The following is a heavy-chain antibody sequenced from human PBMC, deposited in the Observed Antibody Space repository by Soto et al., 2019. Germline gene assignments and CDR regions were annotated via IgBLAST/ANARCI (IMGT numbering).Heavy chain of an antibody. J-gene: IGHJ4*02. CDR2: ISWNSGSI. Sequence: GLSMRLSCGVAGCTCVDFAVRWVRQAQGKGLEWVSGISWNSGSIGYADSVKGRFTISRDNAKNSLYLQMNSLRAEDTALYYCAKARRYCISTSRPQLSGFDYWGQGTLVTVSS. CDR1: GCTCVDFA. CDR3: AKARRYCISTSRPQLSGFDY. D-gene: IGHD2-2*01. V-gene: IGHV3-9*01.